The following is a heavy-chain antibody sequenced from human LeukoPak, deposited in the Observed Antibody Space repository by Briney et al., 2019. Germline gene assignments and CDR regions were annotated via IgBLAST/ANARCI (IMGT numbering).Heavy chain of an antibody. D-gene: IGHD3-9*01. Sequence: PSETLSLTCTVSGGSISSYYWCWIRQPAGKGLEWIGRIYTSGSTNYNPSLKSRVTMSVDTSKNQFSLKLSSVTAADTAVYYCARDKYDILTGYEYFDYWGQGTLVTVSS. V-gene: IGHV4-4*07. CDR3: ARDKYDILTGYEYFDY. CDR1: GGSISSYY. J-gene: IGHJ4*02. CDR2: IYTSGST.